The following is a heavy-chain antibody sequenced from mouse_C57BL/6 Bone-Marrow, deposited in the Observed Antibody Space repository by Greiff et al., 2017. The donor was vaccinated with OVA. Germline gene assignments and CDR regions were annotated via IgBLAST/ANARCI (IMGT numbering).Heavy chain of an antibody. Sequence: DVQLVESGGGLVKPGGSLKLSCAASGFTFSSYAMSWVRQTPEKRLEWVATISDGGSYTYYPDNVKGRFTISRDNAKNNLYLQMSHLKSEDTAMYYCARDPGYGGYAMDYWGQGTSVTVSS. CDR1: GFTFSSYA. CDR3: ARDPGYGGYAMDY. J-gene: IGHJ4*01. V-gene: IGHV5-4*01. D-gene: IGHD2-2*01. CDR2: ISDGGSYT.